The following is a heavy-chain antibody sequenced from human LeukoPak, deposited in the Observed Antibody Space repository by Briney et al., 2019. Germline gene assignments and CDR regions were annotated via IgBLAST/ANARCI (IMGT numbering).Heavy chain of an antibody. V-gene: IGHV3-33*08. Sequence: GGSLRLSCAASGFTFSSYGMQWVRQAPGKGLEWVAVISYDGSNKYYADSVKGRFTISRDNSKNTLYLQMNSLRAEDTAVYYCARDGSRLWFGEVWGEMDVWGQGTTVTVSS. CDR1: GFTFSSYG. CDR2: ISYDGSNK. CDR3: ARDGSRLWFGEVWGEMDV. D-gene: IGHD3-10*01. J-gene: IGHJ6*02.